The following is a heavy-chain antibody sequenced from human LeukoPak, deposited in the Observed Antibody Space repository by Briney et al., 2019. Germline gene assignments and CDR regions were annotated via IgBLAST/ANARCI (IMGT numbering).Heavy chain of an antibody. CDR3: ARSFVDTAMVTAFDI. CDR2: ISYDGSNK. CDR1: GFTFSSYG. J-gene: IGHJ3*02. V-gene: IGHV3-30*03. Sequence: GGSLRLSCAASGFTFSSYGMHWVRQAPGKGLEWVAVISYDGSNKYYADSVKGRFTISRDNSKNTLYLQMNSLRAEDTAVYYCARSFVDTAMVTAFDIWGQGTMVTVSS. D-gene: IGHD5-18*01.